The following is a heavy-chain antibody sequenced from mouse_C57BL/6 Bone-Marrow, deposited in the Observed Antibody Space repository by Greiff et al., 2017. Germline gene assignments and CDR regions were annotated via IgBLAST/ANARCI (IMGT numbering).Heavy chain of an antibody. V-gene: IGHV1-76*01. Sequence: VQLQQSGAELVRPGASVKLSCKASGYTFPDYYINWVKQRPGQGLEWIARIYPGSGNTYYNEKFKGKATLTAEKSSSTAYMQLSSLTSEASAVYFCARDYSNYCFAYWGQGTLVTVSA. J-gene: IGHJ3*01. D-gene: IGHD2-5*01. CDR1: GYTFPDYY. CDR3: ARDYSNYCFAY. CDR2: IYPGSGNT.